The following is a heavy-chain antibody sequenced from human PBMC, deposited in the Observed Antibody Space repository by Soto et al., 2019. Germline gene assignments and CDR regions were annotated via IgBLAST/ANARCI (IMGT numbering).Heavy chain of an antibody. D-gene: IGHD2-21*02. J-gene: IGHJ5*02. V-gene: IGHV4-59*01. CDR3: ARGTITYCGGDCYFNWFDP. CDR1: GGSISSYY. Sequence: SETLSLTCTVSGGSISSYYWSWIRQPPGKGLEWIGYIYYSGSTNYNPSLKRRVTISVDTSKNQFSLKLSSVTAADTAVYYCARGTITYCGGDCYFNWFDPWGQGTPVTVSS. CDR2: IYYSGST.